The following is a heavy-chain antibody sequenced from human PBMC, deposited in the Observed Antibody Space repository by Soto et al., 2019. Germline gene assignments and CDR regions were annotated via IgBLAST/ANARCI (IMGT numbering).Heavy chain of an antibody. CDR3: ARGFSSSWYVVY. Sequence: GGSLRLSCAASGFTFSVYWIHWVRQAPGKGLVWVSRTNGDGSTTSYADSVKGRFTISRDNAKHTLYLQMNSLRAEDTAVYYYARGFSSSWYVVYWGQGTLVTVSS. J-gene: IGHJ4*02. V-gene: IGHV3-74*01. CDR1: GFTFSVYW. D-gene: IGHD6-13*01. CDR2: TNGDGSTT.